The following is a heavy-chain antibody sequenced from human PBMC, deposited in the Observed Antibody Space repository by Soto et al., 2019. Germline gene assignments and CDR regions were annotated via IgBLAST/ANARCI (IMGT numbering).Heavy chain of an antibody. J-gene: IGHJ3*02. CDR3: ARERSSGAFDI. Sequence: ASVKVCCETSGYTFTSYDINCVRQATGQGLEWMGWMNPNSGNTAYAQKFQGRVTMTRNTSISTAYMELSSLRSEDTAVYYCARERSSGAFDIWGQGTMVTVSS. CDR1: GYTFTSYD. D-gene: IGHD1-26*01. CDR2: MNPNSGNT. V-gene: IGHV1-8*01.